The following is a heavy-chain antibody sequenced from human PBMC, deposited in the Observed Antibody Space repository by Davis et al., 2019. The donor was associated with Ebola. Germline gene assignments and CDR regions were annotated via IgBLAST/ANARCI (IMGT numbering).Heavy chain of an antibody. V-gene: IGHV4-59*01. D-gene: IGHD2-2*02. CDR3: ARVLCSSTSCYTGFDY. Sequence: PSETLSLTCTVSGGSISSYYWSWIRQPPGKGLEWIGYIYYSGSTNYNPSLKSRVTISVDTSKNQFSLKLSSVTAADTAVYYCARVLCSSTSCYTGFDYWGQGTLVTVSS. CDR1: GGSISSYY. CDR2: IYYSGST. J-gene: IGHJ4*02.